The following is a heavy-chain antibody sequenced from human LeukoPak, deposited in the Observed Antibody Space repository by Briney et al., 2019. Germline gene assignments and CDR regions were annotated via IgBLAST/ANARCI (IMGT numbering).Heavy chain of an antibody. CDR1: GFTFDDYA. Sequence: GGSLRLSCAVSGFTFDDYAMHWVRQAPGKVLEWVSGISWNSGTIGYVDSVKGRFTISRDNAKNSLYLQMNSLRAEDTALYYCAKDLGPRWELRGFDYWGQGTLVTVSS. V-gene: IGHV3-9*01. J-gene: IGHJ4*02. CDR2: ISWNSGTI. CDR3: AKDLGPRWELRGFDY. D-gene: IGHD1-26*01.